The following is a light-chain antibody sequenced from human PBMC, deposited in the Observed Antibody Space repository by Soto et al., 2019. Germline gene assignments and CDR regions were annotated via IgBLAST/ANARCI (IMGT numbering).Light chain of an antibody. CDR1: SGDVDAFDY. CDR3: TSFTSSSTQV. Sequence: QSVLTQPASVSGSPGQSITISCTGTSGDVDAFDYVYWYQQHPGKAPKLMIFEVSDRPSGVSDRFSGSKSGSTASLTISGLQAEDEADYFCTSFTSSSTQVFGTGTKV. J-gene: IGLJ1*01. CDR2: EVS. V-gene: IGLV2-14*01.